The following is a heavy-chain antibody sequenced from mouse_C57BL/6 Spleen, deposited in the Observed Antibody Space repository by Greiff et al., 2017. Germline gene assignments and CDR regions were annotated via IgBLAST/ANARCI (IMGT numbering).Heavy chain of an antibody. CDR3: ARQGWLLRDYFDY. D-gene: IGHD2-3*01. CDR2: ISSGGSYT. J-gene: IGHJ2*01. CDR1: GFTFSSYG. Sequence: EVQLVESGGDLVKPGGSLKLSCAASGFTFSSYGMSWVRQTPDKRLEWVATISSGGSYTYYPDSVKGRFTISRDNANNTPYLQISSLKSEDTAMYYCARQGWLLRDYFDYWGQGTTLTVSS. V-gene: IGHV5-6*01.